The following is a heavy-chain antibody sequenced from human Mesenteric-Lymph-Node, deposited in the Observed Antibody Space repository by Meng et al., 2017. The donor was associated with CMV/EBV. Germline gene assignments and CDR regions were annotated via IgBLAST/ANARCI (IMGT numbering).Heavy chain of an antibody. CDR2: INYSGTT. V-gene: IGHV4-39*07. J-gene: IGHJ4*02. CDR3: AREDLDY. CDR1: GGSFTTNNYY. Sequence: VSLRLSCSVSGGSFTTNNYYWGWIRQPPGRGLEWIGSINYSGTTSYNPSLKSRVTISLDTSKNQISLKVNSVTAADTAVYYCAREDLDYWGQGTLVTVSS.